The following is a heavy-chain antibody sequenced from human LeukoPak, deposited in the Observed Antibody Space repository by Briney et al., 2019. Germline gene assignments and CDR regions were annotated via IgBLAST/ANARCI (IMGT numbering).Heavy chain of an antibody. J-gene: IGHJ4*02. CDR1: GFTFSSYS. CDR2: ISSSSSYI. D-gene: IGHD3-9*01. Sequence: GGSLRLSCAASGFTFSSYSMNWVRQAPGKGLEWVSSISSSSSYIYYADSVKGRFTISRDNAKNSLYLQMNSLRAEDTAVYYCAREAAYYDILNGYSRTGFDYWGQGTLVTVSS. CDR3: AREAAYYDILNGYSRTGFDY. V-gene: IGHV3-21*01.